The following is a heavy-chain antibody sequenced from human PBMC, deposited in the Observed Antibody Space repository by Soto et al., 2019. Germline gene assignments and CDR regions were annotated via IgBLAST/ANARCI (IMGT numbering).Heavy chain of an antibody. CDR2: MNPNSGNT. Sequence: ASVNVYCKTSGYTFTIYDINWVRQATGQGLEWMGWMNPNSGNTGYAQKFQGRVTMTRNTSISTAYMELSSLRSEDTAVYYCARGSTVTTSDAFDIWGQGTMVTVSS. J-gene: IGHJ3*02. V-gene: IGHV1-8*01. D-gene: IGHD4-4*01. CDR3: ARGSTVTTSDAFDI. CDR1: GYTFTIYD.